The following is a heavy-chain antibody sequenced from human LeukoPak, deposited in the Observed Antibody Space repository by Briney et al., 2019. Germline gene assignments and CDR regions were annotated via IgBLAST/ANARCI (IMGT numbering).Heavy chain of an antibody. D-gene: IGHD3-22*01. CDR2: AQGDGRLQ. V-gene: IGHV3-30*02. Sequence: PGGSLRLSCAASGFSFSTYGMHWVRQAPGKGLEWVAAAQGDGRLQYYADSVKGRFTISKDISKSTLYVQMNSLSAEDTAVYYCATGGGFYYGHWGQGTLVTVSS. CDR3: ATGGGFYYGH. CDR1: GFSFSTYG. J-gene: IGHJ4*02.